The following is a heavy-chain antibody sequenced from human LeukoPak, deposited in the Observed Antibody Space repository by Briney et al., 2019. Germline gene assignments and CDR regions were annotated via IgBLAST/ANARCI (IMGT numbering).Heavy chain of an antibody. CDR1: GYTFTSYY. CDR3: ARAYYYDSSGYSNY. J-gene: IGHJ4*02. D-gene: IGHD3-22*01. Sequence: ASVKVSCKASGYTFTSYYMHWVRQAPGQGLEWMGWISAYNGNTNYAQKLQGRVTMTTDTSTSTAYMELRSLRSDDTAVYYCARAYYYDSSGYSNYWGQGTLVTVSS. V-gene: IGHV1-18*04. CDR2: ISAYNGNT.